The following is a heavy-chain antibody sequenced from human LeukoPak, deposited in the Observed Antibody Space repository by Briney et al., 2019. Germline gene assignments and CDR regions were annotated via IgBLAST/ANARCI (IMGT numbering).Heavy chain of an antibody. Sequence: SETLSLTCTVSGASINHYYWGWIRQQPPGKGLEWIGYFYYSGSTNYNPSLKSRVSISADTSKNQFTLVLTSVTAADTAVYYCARLGNSGYKGGGKDVWGPGTTVTVSS. D-gene: IGHD5-12*01. CDR3: ARLGNSGYKGGGKDV. CDR1: GASINHYY. J-gene: IGHJ6*02. CDR2: FYYSGST. V-gene: IGHV4-59*01.